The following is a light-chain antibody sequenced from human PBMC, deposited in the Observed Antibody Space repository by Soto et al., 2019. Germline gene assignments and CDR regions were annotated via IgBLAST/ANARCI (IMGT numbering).Light chain of an antibody. J-gene: IGKJ2*01. Sequence: ESVLTQSPGTLSLSPGERATLSCRATQSVSNSYFAWYQQRPGQAPSLLIYGISNRATGIPDRFSGSGSGTDFTLTISRLEPEDFVVYYCQHYSTVPHTFGQGTKLEVK. V-gene: IGKV3-20*01. CDR1: QSVSNSY. CDR3: QHYSTVPHT. CDR2: GIS.